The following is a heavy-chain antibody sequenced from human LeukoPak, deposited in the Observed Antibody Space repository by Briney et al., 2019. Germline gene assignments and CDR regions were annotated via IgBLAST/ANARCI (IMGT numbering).Heavy chain of an antibody. CDR2: MNPNSGNT. CDR3: ARGRYYDSSGYYEFDY. J-gene: IGHJ4*02. V-gene: IGHV1-8*01. Sequence: ASVKVSCKASGYTFTSYDINWVRQATGQGLEWMGWMNPNSGNTSYAQKFQGRVTMTRNASISTAYMELSSLRSEDTAVYYCARGRYYDSSGYYEFDYWGQGTLVTVSS. D-gene: IGHD3-22*01. CDR1: GYTFTSYD.